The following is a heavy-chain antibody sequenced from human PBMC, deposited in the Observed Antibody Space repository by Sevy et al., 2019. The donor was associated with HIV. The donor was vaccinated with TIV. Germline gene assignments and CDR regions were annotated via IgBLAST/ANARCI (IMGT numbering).Heavy chain of an antibody. CDR1: GFTFNTHA. Sequence: GGSLRLSCAASGFTFNTHAMNWVRQAPGKGLEWVSVISGPGYGTNYADSVKGRFTISRDNSKNTLFVQMNSLRDDDTAVYYCAKALNPALESMLEVTLRSLKGFDVWGQGTMVTVSS. V-gene: IGHV3-23*01. J-gene: IGHJ3*01. CDR2: ISGPGYGT. D-gene: IGHD3-22*01. CDR3: AKALNPALESMLEVTLRSLKGFDV.